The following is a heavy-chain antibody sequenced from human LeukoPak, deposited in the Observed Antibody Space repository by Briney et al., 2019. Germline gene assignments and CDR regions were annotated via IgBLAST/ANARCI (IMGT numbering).Heavy chain of an antibody. CDR2: IYYSGST. D-gene: IGHD3-22*01. CDR1: GGSISSSSYY. J-gene: IGHJ3*02. V-gene: IGHV4-39*07. Sequence: PSETLSLTCTVSGGSISSSSYYWGWIRQPPGKGLEWIGSIYYSGSTNYNPSLKSRVTISVDKSKNQFSLKLSSVTAADTAVYYCARDHLYYYDSSTRAFDIWGQGTMVTVSS. CDR3: ARDHLYYYDSSTRAFDI.